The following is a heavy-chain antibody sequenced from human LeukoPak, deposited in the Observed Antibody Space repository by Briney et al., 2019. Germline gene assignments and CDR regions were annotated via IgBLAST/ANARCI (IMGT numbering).Heavy chain of an antibody. D-gene: IGHD3-22*01. Sequence: PGGSLRLSCAASGFTFSSYAMHWVRQAPGKGLEYVSAISSNGGSTYYANSVKGRFTISRDNSKNTLYLQMGSLRAEDMAVYYCARDYDSSPNYFDYWGQGTLVTVSS. CDR2: ISSNGGST. V-gene: IGHV3-64*01. J-gene: IGHJ4*02. CDR1: GFTFSSYA. CDR3: ARDYDSSPNYFDY.